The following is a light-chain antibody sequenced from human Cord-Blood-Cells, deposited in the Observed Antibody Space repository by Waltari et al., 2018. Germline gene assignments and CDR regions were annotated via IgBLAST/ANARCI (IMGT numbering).Light chain of an antibody. Sequence: DIQMTHSPSSLSASVGERVTMTCRASQSISSYLNWYQQKPGKAHKLLIYAASSLQSGVPSRFSGSGSGTDFTLTISSLQPEDFATYYCQQSYSTRYSFGQGTKLEIK. J-gene: IGKJ2*03. V-gene: IGKV1-39*01. CDR3: QQSYSTRYS. CDR2: AAS. CDR1: QSISSY.